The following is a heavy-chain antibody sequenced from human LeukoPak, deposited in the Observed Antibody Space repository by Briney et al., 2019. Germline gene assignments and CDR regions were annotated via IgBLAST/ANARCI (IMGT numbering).Heavy chain of an antibody. CDR2: ISGGSGST. CDR1: GFTFSSYA. J-gene: IGHJ4*02. D-gene: IGHD6-19*01. V-gene: IGHV3-23*01. Sequence: GGSLRLSCAASGFTFSSYAMSWVRQAPGKGLEWVSTISGGSGSTYYADSVKGRFTISRDNSKNTLYLQMNSLRAEDTAVYYCATSSGWFHFDYWGQGTLVTVSS. CDR3: ATSSGWFHFDY.